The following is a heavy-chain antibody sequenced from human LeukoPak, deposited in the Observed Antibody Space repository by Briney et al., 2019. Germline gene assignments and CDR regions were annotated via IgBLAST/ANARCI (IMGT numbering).Heavy chain of an antibody. CDR1: GGSISSYY. J-gene: IGHJ3*02. V-gene: IGHV4-59*01. CDR3: ASSSYCSSTSCPDAFDI. D-gene: IGHD2-2*01. CDR2: IYYSGST. Sequence: SETLSLTCTVSGGSISSYYWSWIRQPPGKGLEWIGYIYYSGSTNYNPSLKRRVTISVDTSKNQFSLKLSSATAADTAVYYCASSSYCSSTSCPDAFDIWGQGTMVTVSS.